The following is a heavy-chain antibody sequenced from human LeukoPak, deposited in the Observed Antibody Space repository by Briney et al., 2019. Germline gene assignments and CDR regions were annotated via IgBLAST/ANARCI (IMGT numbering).Heavy chain of an antibody. D-gene: IGHD5-24*01. CDR3: AKEGRSLQTY. V-gene: IGHV3-7*03. Sequence: GGSLRLSCAASGFMFSSNWMSWVRLAPGKGLEWVANIKEDGTETYYVDSVKGRFTISRDNAKNLLYLQMNSLRVEDTAVYYCAKEGRSLQTYWGQGTLVTVSS. CDR1: GFMFSSNW. CDR2: IKEDGTET. J-gene: IGHJ4*02.